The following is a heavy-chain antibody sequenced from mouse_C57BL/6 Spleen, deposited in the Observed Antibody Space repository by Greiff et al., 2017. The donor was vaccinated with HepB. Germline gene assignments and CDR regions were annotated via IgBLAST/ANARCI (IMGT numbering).Heavy chain of an antibody. CDR1: GYTFTDYY. D-gene: IGHD2-4*01. V-gene: IGHV1-19*01. CDR3: ARSGIYYDYGYAMDY. CDR2: INPYNGGT. Sequence: EVQLQQSGPVLVKPGASVKMSCKASGYTFTDYYMNWVKQSHGKSLEWIGVINPYNGGTSYNQKFKGKATLTVDKSSSTAYMELNSLTSEDSAVYYCARSGIYYDYGYAMDYWGQGTSVTVSS. J-gene: IGHJ4*01.